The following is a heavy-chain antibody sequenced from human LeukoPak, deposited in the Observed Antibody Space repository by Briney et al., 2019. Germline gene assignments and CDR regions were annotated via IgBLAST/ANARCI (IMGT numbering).Heavy chain of an antibody. CDR2: ISSRGSTI. V-gene: IGHV3-11*04. CDR3: ASGCYDSGGYPPYFDY. D-gene: IGHD3-22*01. Sequence: VGSLRLSCAASGFTFSDYYMNWIRQAPGKGLEWVSYISSRGSTIYYADSVKGRFTISRDSAKNSLYLQMNSLRAEDTAVYYCASGCYDSGGYPPYFDYWGQGTLVTVSS. CDR1: GFTFSDYY. J-gene: IGHJ4*02.